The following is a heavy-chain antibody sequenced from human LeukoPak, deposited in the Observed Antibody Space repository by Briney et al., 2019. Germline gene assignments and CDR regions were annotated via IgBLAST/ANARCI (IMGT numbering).Heavy chain of an antibody. D-gene: IGHD7-27*01. CDR2: INHSGST. CDR3: ARLGMFDP. CDR1: GGSFSGYY. J-gene: IGHJ5*02. V-gene: IGHV4-34*01. Sequence: SSETLSLTCAVYGGSFSGYYWSWIRQPPGKGLEWIGEINHSGSTNYNPSLRSRVTISVDTSKNQFSLKLSSVTAADTAVYYCARLGMFDPWGQGTLVTVSS.